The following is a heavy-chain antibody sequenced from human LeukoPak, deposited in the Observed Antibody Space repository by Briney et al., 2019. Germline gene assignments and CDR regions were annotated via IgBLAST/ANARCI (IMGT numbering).Heavy chain of an antibody. J-gene: IGHJ4*02. Sequence: GGSLRLSCAASGMTFRNHWMHWVREAPGKGLVWVSLIKTDGRTTIYAESVKGRFTISRDNGKSILYLQMNSLRAEDTGIYYCTTGPSYGYEWWGQGTVVTVSS. CDR1: GMTFRNHW. CDR3: TTGPSYGYEW. D-gene: IGHD3-16*01. CDR2: IKTDGRTT. V-gene: IGHV3-74*01.